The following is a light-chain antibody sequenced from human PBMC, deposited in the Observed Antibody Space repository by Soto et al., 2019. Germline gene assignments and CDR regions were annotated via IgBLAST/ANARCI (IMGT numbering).Light chain of an antibody. J-gene: IGKJ1*01. CDR1: QSVDIS. CDR2: GAS. CDR3: QQYRSWPRT. Sequence: EIVMTQSPDTLSVSPGERVTLSCRASQSVDISLAWYQQKPGQAPRLLIYGASTRATDMPGTFSGRGSGTEFTLTISSLRPEDFAVYYCQQYRSWPRTFGQGTKVDIK. V-gene: IGKV3-15*01.